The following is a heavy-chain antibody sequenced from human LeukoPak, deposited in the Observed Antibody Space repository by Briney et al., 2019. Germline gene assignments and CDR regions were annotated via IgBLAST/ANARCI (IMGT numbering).Heavy chain of an antibody. CDR1: GDSISSYY. CDR2: IYYSGST. CDR3: TRDKGGYLKDGFDI. D-gene: IGHD6-25*01. J-gene: IGHJ3*02. V-gene: IGHV4-59*01. Sequence: SETLSLTCTVSGDSISSYYWSWIRQPPGKGLEWIGYIYYSGSTNYNPSLKSRVTISVDTSKNQFSLRLSSVTAADTAVYYCTRDKGGYLKDGFDIWGQGTMVTVSS.